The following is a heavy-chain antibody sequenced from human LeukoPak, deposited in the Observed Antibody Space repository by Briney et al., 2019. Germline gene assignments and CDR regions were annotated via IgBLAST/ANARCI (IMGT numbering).Heavy chain of an antibody. J-gene: IGHJ6*03. V-gene: IGHV3-66*01. Sequence: PGGSLRLSCAASGFTVGSNYMSWVRQAPGKGLEWVSVIYSGGSTYYADSVKGRFTISRDNSKNMLYLQMNSLRAEDTAVYYCARASRGYYYYYYMDVWGKGTTVTVSS. D-gene: IGHD2-15*01. CDR2: IYSGGST. CDR3: ARASRGYYYYYYMDV. CDR1: GFTVGSNY.